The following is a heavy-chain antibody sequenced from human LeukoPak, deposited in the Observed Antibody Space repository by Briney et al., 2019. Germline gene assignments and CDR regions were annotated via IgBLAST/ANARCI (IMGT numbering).Heavy chain of an antibody. CDR2: IYYSGST. CDR3: ARQRYDILPGYYPGWFDP. Sequence: SETLSLTCTVSGGSISSSSYYWGWIRQPPGKGLEWVGSIYYSGSTYYNPSLKSRVTISVDTSKNQFSLTLSSVTAADTAVYYCARQRYDILPGYYPGWFDPWGQGTLVTVSS. CDR1: GGSISSSSYY. V-gene: IGHV4-39*01. D-gene: IGHD3-9*01. J-gene: IGHJ5*02.